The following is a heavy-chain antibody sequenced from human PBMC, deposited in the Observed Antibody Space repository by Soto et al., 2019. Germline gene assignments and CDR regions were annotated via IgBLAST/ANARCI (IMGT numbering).Heavy chain of an antibody. V-gene: IGHV4-31*03. D-gene: IGHD5-12*01. Sequence: QVQLQESGPGLVKPSQTLSLTCTVSGGSISSGGYYWSWIRQHPGKGLEWIAYIDYSGSTYYNPSLKSRATISVDTSKNQFSLKLSSVTAADTAVYYCARRIVATIYYFDYWGQGTLVTVSS. CDR2: IDYSGST. CDR1: GGSISSGGYY. CDR3: ARRIVATIYYFDY. J-gene: IGHJ4*02.